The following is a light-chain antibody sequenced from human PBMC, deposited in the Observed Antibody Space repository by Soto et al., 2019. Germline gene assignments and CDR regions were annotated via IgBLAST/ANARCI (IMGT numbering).Light chain of an antibody. Sequence: EHVLTQFPGTLSLSPGERATLSCRASQSVSSNYLAWYQQKPGQAPRLLIYGASSRAAGIPDRFRGSGSGTDFTLTLSRLEPEDFAVYYCQHFGSSPPWPFGQGTKVEMK. CDR3: QHFGSSPPWP. CDR1: QSVSSNY. J-gene: IGKJ1*01. V-gene: IGKV3-20*01. CDR2: GAS.